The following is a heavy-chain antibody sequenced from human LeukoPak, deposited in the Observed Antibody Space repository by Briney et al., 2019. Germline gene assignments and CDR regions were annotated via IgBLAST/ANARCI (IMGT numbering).Heavy chain of an antibody. D-gene: IGHD3-9*01. CDR3: ARDPRDDIGPGGFDY. CDR2: INPNSGGT. Sequence: GASVKVSCKASGYTFTGYYMHWVRQAPGQGLEWMGWINPNSGGTNYAQKFQGRVTMTRDTSISTAYMELSRLRSDDTAVYYCARDPRDDIGPGGFDYWGQGTLVTVSS. V-gene: IGHV1-2*02. J-gene: IGHJ4*02. CDR1: GYTFTGYY.